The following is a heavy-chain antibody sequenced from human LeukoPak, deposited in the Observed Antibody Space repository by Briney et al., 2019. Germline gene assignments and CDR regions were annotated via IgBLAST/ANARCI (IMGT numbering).Heavy chain of an antibody. D-gene: IGHD6-13*01. V-gene: IGHV1-69*04. J-gene: IGHJ5*02. Sequence: ASVKVSCKASGGTFSSYAISWVRQAPGQGLEWMGRIIPILGIANYAQKFQGRVTITADKSTSTAYMELSSLRSEDTAVYYCARDPYSSSWYERSGVWFDPWGQGTLVTVSS. CDR2: IIPILGIA. CDR3: ARDPYSSSWYERSGVWFDP. CDR1: GGTFSSYA.